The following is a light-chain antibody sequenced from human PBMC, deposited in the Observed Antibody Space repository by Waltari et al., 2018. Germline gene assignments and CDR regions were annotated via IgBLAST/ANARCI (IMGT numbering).Light chain of an antibody. CDR3: QKYVSLPAT. J-gene: IGKJ1*01. CDR2: DAS. CDR1: QSISRY. Sequence: ILLTQSPGTLSLSPGERHTLTCRASQSISRYLTWDQQKPGQAPRLLIYDASTRATGIPDRCSGSGSGTDFSLTISRLEPEDFAVYYCQKYVSLPATFGQGTKVEIK. V-gene: IGKV3-20*01.